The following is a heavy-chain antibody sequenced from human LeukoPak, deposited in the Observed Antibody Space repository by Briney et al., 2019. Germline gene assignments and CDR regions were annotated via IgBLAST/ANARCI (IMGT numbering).Heavy chain of an antibody. Sequence: GGSLRLSCAASGFTFSSYSMNWVRQAPGKGLEWVSSISSSSSYIYYADSVKGRFTISRDNAKNSLYLQMNSLRAEDTAVYYCARGYCSSTSCCGSKGDAFDIWGQGTMVTVSS. CDR3: ARGYCSSTSCCGSKGDAFDI. CDR1: GFTFSSYS. CDR2: ISSSSSYI. J-gene: IGHJ3*02. V-gene: IGHV3-21*01. D-gene: IGHD2-2*01.